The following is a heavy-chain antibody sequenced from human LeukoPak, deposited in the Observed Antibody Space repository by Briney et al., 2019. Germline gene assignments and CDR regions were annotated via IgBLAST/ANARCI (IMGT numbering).Heavy chain of an antibody. Sequence: GESLKISCKGSGYTFTAYWIGWVRQMPGKGLEWMGIIYPDDGDTRYSPSFEGQVTISLDKSISTAYLQWSRLQASDTAMYFCGRVGRGGNWRLDVWGHGTSVTVSS. CDR3: GRVGRGGNWRLDV. V-gene: IGHV5-51*01. CDR1: GYTFTAYW. CDR2: IYPDDGDT. J-gene: IGHJ6*02. D-gene: IGHD2-15*01.